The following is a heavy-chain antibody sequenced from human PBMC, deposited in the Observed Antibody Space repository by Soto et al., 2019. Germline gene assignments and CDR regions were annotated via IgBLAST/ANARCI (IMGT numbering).Heavy chain of an antibody. CDR3: ASVPGVVVSAGDAFDI. V-gene: IGHV4-4*02. CDR2: IYHSGSA. Sequence: QVQLQESGPGLVKPSATLSLTCAVSGGSVSSSNWWSWVRQSPGKGLEWMGEIYHSGSAHYNSSLKSRGTKSLDKSKNQFSLRLTSVTAADTAVYYCASVPGVVVSAGDAFDIWGPGTRVIVSS. CDR1: GGSVSSSNW. J-gene: IGHJ3*02. D-gene: IGHD2-21*02.